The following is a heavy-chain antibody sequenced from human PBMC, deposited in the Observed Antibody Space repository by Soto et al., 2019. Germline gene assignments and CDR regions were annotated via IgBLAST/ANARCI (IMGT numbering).Heavy chain of an antibody. CDR1: GGSISSYY. V-gene: IGHV4-59*01. CDR2: IYYSGST. D-gene: IGHD5-12*01. J-gene: IGHJ5*02. Sequence: SETLSLTCTVSGGSISSYYWSWIRQPPGKGLEWIGYIYYSGSTNYNPSLKSRVTISVDTSKNQFSLKLSSVTAADTAVYYCARETGRLRLFNWFDPWGQGTLVTVSS. CDR3: ARETGRLRLFNWFDP.